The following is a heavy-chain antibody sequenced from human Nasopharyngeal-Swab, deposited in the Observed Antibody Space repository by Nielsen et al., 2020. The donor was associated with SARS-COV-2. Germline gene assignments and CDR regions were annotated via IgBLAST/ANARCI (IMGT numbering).Heavy chain of an antibody. V-gene: IGHV3-48*01. CDR3: AKGQRTSGTRAFDI. CDR1: GFTFSSYS. J-gene: IGHJ3*02. Sequence: GGSLRLSCAASGFTFSSYSMNWVRQAPGEGLEWVSYISSAGTSIYYADSVKGRFTISRDNAKDSLYMQMNSLRAEDTAVYYCAKGQRTSGTRAFDIWGQGTMVTVSS. CDR2: ISSAGTSI. D-gene: IGHD1-1*01.